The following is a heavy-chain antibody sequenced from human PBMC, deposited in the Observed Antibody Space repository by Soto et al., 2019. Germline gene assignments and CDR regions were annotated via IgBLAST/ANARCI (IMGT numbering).Heavy chain of an antibody. CDR2: ISGSGGST. CDR3: AKLGIVVVPAAAFFDY. V-gene: IGHV3-23*01. CDR1: GFTFSSYA. Sequence: GGSLRLSCAASGFTFSSYAMSWVRQAPGKGLEWVSAISGSGGSTYYADSVKGRFTISRDNSKNTLYLQMNSLRAEDTAVYYCAKLGIVVVPAAAFFDYWGQGTLVTVSS. D-gene: IGHD2-2*01. J-gene: IGHJ4*02.